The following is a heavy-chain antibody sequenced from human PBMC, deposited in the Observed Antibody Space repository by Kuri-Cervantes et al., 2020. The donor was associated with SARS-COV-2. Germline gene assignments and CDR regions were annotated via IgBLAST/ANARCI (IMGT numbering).Heavy chain of an antibody. CDR2: IYYSGST. J-gene: IGHJ4*02. CDR1: GGSISSYY. Sequence: GSLRLSCTVSGGSISSYYWSWIRQPPGKGLEWIGYIYYSGSTNHNPSLKSRVTISVDTSKNQFSLKLSSVTAADTAVYYCARFFDYWGQGTLVTVSS. CDR3: ARFFDY. V-gene: IGHV4-59*08.